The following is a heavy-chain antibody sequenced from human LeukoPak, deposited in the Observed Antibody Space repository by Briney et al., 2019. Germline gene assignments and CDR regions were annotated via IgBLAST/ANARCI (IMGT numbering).Heavy chain of an antibody. CDR2: IYSGGST. Sequence: GGSLRLSCAASGFTVSSNYMSWVRHAPGKGLEWVSVIYSGGSTYYADSVTGRFTISRDNSKNTLYLQMNSLRAEDTAVYYCARINYDFWSKDYYYMDVWGKGTTVTVSS. CDR3: ARINYDFWSKDYYYMDV. J-gene: IGHJ6*03. V-gene: IGHV3-66*02. D-gene: IGHD3-3*01. CDR1: GFTVSSNY.